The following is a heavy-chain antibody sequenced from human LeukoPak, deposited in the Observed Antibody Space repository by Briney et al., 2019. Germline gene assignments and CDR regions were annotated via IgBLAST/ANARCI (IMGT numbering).Heavy chain of an antibody. CDR3: ARTFRSASGYSNYVCGYCEY. J-gene: IGHJ4*02. Sequence: TLSLTCTVSGGSISKGGYYWSWTRPHPGKGLEWIGYIYYSGSTYYNPSLKSRVTISVDTSKNQFSLKLSSVTAADTAVYYCARTFRSASGYSNYVCGYCEYGGEGTLVTVSS. CDR1: GGSISKGGYY. CDR2: IYYSGST. V-gene: IGHV4-31*03. D-gene: IGHD4-11*01.